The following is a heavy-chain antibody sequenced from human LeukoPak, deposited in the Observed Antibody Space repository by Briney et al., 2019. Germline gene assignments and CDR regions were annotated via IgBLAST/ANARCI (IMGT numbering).Heavy chain of an antibody. CDR2: IWYDGSNK. Sequence: GRSLRLSCAASGFTFSSYGMHWVRQAPGKGLEWVALIWYDGSNKYYADSVKGRFTISRDNSKNTLYLQMNSLRAEDTAVYYCAAVPTGTTVCPLTDVWGKGTTVTVSS. D-gene: IGHD1-1*01. CDR3: AAVPTGTTVCPLTDV. V-gene: IGHV3-33*01. CDR1: GFTFSSYG. J-gene: IGHJ6*04.